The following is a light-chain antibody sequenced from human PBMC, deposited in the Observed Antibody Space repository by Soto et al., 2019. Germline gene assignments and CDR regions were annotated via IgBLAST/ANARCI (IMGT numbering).Light chain of an antibody. Sequence: DIVTTQSPLSLPVTPGEPASISCRSSQSLLHSNVYNYLDWYLQKPGQSPQLLIYLGSNRASGVPDRFSGSGSGTDFTLKISRVEAEDVGVYYCMQALQTAYTFGQGTKLEIK. CDR2: LGS. CDR3: MQALQTAYT. CDR1: QSLLHSNVYNY. J-gene: IGKJ2*01. V-gene: IGKV2-28*01.